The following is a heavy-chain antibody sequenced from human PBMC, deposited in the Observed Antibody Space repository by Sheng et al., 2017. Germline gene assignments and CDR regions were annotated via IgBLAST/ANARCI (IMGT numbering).Heavy chain of an antibody. V-gene: IGHV3-49*04. Sequence: EVQLVESGGGLVQPGRSLRLSCTASGFTFGDYAMSWVRQAPGKGLEWVGFIRSKAYGGTTEYAASVKGRFTISRDDSKSIAYLQMNSLKTEDTAVYYCTRRSLRLSYFDYWGQGTLVTSP. J-gene: IGHJ4*02. CDR1: GFTFGDYA. D-gene: IGHD5-12*01. CDR2: IRSKAYGGTT. CDR3: TRRSLRLSYFDY.